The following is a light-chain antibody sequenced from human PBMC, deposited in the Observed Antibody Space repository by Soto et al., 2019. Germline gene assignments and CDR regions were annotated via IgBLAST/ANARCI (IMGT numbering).Light chain of an antibody. J-gene: IGLJ3*02. CDR3: TSYAGTNIWV. CDR1: SSDVGGYNY. Sequence: QSVLTQPPSASGSPGQSVTISCTGTSSDVGGYNYVSWYQQYPGKAPKLMIYEVSKRPSGVPDRFSGSKSVKTASLTVSGFQPEYEADYYCTSYAGTNIWVFGGGTQLTVL. CDR2: EVS. V-gene: IGLV2-8*01.